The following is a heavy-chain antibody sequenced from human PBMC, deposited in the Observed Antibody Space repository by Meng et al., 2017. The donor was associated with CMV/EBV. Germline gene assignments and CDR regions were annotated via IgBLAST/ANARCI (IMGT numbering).Heavy chain of an antibody. Sequence: LETLSLTCTVSGGSISSSSYYWGWIRQPPGKGLEWIGSIYYSGSTYYNPSLKSRVTISVDTSKNQFSLKLSSVTAADTAVYYCARGLAARRFDPWGQGTLVTVSS. D-gene: IGHD6-6*01. CDR2: IYYSGST. CDR3: ARGLAARRFDP. J-gene: IGHJ5*02. V-gene: IGHV4-39*01. CDR1: GGSISSSSYY.